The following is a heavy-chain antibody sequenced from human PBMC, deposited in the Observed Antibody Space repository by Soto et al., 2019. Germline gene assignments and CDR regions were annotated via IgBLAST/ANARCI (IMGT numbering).Heavy chain of an antibody. J-gene: IGHJ3*02. D-gene: IGHD6-19*01. V-gene: IGHV3-30*03. CDR2: ISSDGSTH. Sequence: GESLKISCTASGFTFSYYGIHWVRQAPGKGLEWVAVISSDGSTHYYEDSVRGRFTISRDNSKNTVYLQMNSVGAEDTAVYYCARGLGSSGWYSPWDAFDIWGQGTMVTVSS. CDR3: ARGLGSSGWYSPWDAFDI. CDR1: GFTFSYYG.